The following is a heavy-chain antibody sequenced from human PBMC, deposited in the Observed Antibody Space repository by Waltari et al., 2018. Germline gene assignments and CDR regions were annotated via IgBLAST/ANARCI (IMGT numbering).Heavy chain of an antibody. CDR1: GGSFSGYY. D-gene: IGHD3-16*02. CDR3: ARDRGLRRLSTFEI. J-gene: IGHJ3*02. CDR2: RNHSGST. V-gene: IGHV4-34*01. Sequence: QVQLQQWGAGLLKPSETLSLTCAVYGGSFSGYYWSWSRQPPGKGLEGSGERNHSGSTTYNPPLKSRITISVDTSKSQFSLKLSSVTAADTAVYYCARDRGLRRLSTFEIWGQGTMVTVSS.